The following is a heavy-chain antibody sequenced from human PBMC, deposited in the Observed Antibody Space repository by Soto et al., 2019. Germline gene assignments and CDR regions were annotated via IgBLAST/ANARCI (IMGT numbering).Heavy chain of an antibody. V-gene: IGHV1-2*02. J-gene: IGHJ4*01. CDR1: GYAFTGYY. D-gene: IGHD6-19*01. Sequence: VKVSCKTSGYAFTGYYLHWIRQAPGQGLEWMGWINPNSGDTNYSQEFQGRVTMTSDTSITTAYVELTRLRSDDTAGYYCARREQGLESFDYWGHRTLVTVSS. CDR2: INPNSGDT. CDR3: ARREQGLESFDY.